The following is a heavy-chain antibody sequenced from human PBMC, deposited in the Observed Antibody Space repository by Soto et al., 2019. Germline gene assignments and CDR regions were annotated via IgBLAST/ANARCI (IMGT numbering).Heavy chain of an antibody. J-gene: IGHJ4*02. V-gene: IGHV4-31*03. Sequence: QVQLQESGPGLVKPSQTLSLTCTVSGGSISSGGYYWSWIRQHPGKGLEWIGYIYYSGSTYYNPSLKSRVTISVDTSKNQFSLKLSSVTAADTVVYYCARLISTLFHFNGDPTAYWGRGTLVTVSS. D-gene: IGHD4-17*01. CDR2: IYYSGST. CDR1: GGSISSGGYY. CDR3: ARLISTLFHFNGDPTAY.